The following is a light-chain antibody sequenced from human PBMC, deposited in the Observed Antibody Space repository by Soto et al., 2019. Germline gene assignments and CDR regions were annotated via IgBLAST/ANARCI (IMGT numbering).Light chain of an antibody. Sequence: QYVLNQPASVSASPGQSITISCTGTSSDIGAYNSVSWYQQHPGKTPQLMIYDVSYRPSGISSRFSGSKSGNTASLTISGLQADDDAAYYCASYTSARIRVFGGGTKLTVL. CDR2: DVS. CDR3: ASYTSARIRV. CDR1: SSDIGAYNS. J-gene: IGLJ2*01. V-gene: IGLV2-14*01.